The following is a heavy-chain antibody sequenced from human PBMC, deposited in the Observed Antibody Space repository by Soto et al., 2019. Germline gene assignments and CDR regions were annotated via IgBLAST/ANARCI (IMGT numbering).Heavy chain of an antibody. CDR2: INHSGST. CDR3: AREPAGAWYFDL. V-gene: IGHV4-34*01. J-gene: IGHJ2*01. D-gene: IGHD6-19*01. CDR1: GGSFSGYY. Sequence: QVQLQQWGAGLLKPSETLSLTCAVYGGSFSGYYWSWIRQPPGKGLEWFGEINHSGSTNYNPSLKSRVTISVDTSMNQFSLKLSSVTAADTAVYYCAREPAGAWYFDLWGRGTLVTVSS.